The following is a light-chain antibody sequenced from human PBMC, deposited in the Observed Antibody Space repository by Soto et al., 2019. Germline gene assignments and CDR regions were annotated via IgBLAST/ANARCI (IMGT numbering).Light chain of an antibody. Sequence: DIQMTQSPSTLCASVGDRVTITCRASQSISSWLAWYQQKPGKAPKLLIYDASSLESGVPSRFSGSGSGTDFTLTISSLQPEDCATYYCQQANSFPWTFGQGTKVDI. CDR1: QSISSW. CDR3: QQANSFPWT. CDR2: DAS. V-gene: IGKV1-5*01. J-gene: IGKJ1*01.